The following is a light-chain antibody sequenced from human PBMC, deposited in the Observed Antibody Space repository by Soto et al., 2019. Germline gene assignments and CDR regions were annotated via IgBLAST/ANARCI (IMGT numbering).Light chain of an antibody. V-gene: IGKV1-17*01. CDR2: AAS. CDR1: QGIRNS. CDR3: VQHNSYPWT. Sequence: DIQMTHSPSSLSASVGDRVTITCRARQGIRNSLGWYQQKPGKAPKRLIYAASSLQSGVPSRVSGSGFGTEFTLTISSLQTEDFATYYCVQHNSYPWTFGQGTKVDIK. J-gene: IGKJ1*01.